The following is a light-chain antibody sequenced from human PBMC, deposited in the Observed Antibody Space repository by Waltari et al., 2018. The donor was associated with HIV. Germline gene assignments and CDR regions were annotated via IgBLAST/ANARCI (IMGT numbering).Light chain of an antibody. CDR1: RRPVGPYTS. CDR2: DVS. V-gene: IGLV2-14*03. CDR3: SSYTSSSTHV. Sequence: QSALTQPASVSGSPGQSITIPCNATRRPVGPYTSVSWYQQYPGKVPKLIIYDVSNRTSGVSKRFSGSKSGNTASLTISGLQAEDEADYYCSSYTSSSTHVFGTGTKVTVL. J-gene: IGLJ1*01.